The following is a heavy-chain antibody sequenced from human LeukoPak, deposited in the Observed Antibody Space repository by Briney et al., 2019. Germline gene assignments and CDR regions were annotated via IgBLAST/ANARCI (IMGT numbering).Heavy chain of an antibody. D-gene: IGHD6-19*01. Sequence: GGSLRLSCAASGFTVSSNYMSWVRQAPGKGLEWVSVIYSGGSTYYTDSVKGQFTISRDNSKNTLYLQMNSLRAEDTAVYYCARDLYSSGFIGSYYWGQGTLVTVSS. CDR1: GFTVSSNY. CDR3: ARDLYSSGFIGSYY. J-gene: IGHJ4*02. CDR2: IYSGGST. V-gene: IGHV3-53*01.